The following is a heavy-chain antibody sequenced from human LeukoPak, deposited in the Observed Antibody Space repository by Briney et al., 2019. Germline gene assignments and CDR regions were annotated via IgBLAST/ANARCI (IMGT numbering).Heavy chain of an antibody. CDR2: INRSGST. J-gene: IGHJ4*02. V-gene: IGHV4-34*01. CDR1: GGSFSGYY. D-gene: IGHD3-22*01. Sequence: SETLSLTCAVYGGSFSGYYWSWIRQPPGKGLEWIGEINRSGSTNYNPSLKSRVTISVDTSKNQLSLKLSSVTAADTAVYYCARGPMTSYWGQGTLVTVSS. CDR3: ARGPMTSY.